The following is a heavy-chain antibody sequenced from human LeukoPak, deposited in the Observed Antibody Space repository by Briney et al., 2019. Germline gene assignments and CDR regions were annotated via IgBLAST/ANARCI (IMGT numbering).Heavy chain of an antibody. CDR3: AKDSTGITTVTGDGY. J-gene: IGHJ4*02. CDR1: GFTFSSYA. CDR2: IRYDGSRK. D-gene: IGHD4-17*01. V-gene: IGHV3-30*02. Sequence: HPGGSLRLSCAASGFTFSSYAMSWVRQAPGKGLEWVAFIRYDGSRKYLADSVKGRFTISRDNSKNTLYLQMNNLRAEDTAVYYCAKDSTGITTVTGDGYWGQGTLVTVSS.